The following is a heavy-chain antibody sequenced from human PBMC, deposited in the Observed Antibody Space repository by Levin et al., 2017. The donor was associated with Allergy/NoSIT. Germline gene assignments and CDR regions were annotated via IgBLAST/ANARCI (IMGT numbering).Heavy chain of an antibody. CDR2: IKYDGSEK. J-gene: IGHJ4*02. V-gene: IGHV3-7*04. CDR3: SRRLDY. Sequence: GESLKISCAASGFTFSSSWMDWVRQTPGKGLEWVANIKYDGSEKYYVDSVKGRFTISRDNAKNSMYLQMSSLRDEDTAVYYCSRRLDYWGQGTLVTVSS. CDR1: GFTFSSSW.